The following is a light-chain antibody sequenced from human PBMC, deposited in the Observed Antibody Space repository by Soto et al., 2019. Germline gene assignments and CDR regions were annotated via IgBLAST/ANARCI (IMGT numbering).Light chain of an antibody. Sequence: EIVLTQSPGTLSLSPGERATLSCRSSPSVSSNYLAWYQQKPDLPPRLLIYDVSGRATGIPDRFIGSGSGTDFTLTISRLEPEDFAVYYCQQYGSSPTFGQGTKVEIK. J-gene: IGKJ1*01. CDR3: QQYGSSPT. CDR2: DVS. V-gene: IGKV3-20*01. CDR1: PSVSSNY.